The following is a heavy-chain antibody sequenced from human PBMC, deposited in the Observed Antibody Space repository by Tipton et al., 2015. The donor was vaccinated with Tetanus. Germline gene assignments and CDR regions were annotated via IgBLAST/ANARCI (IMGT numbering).Heavy chain of an antibody. J-gene: IGHJ5*02. CDR2: ISPSDSTA. V-gene: IGHV5-51*01. Sequence: QLVQSGAEVRKPGQSLKISCNVSGHNSRSYWISWVRQMPGKGLEWMGIISPSDSTATYSPSFQGQVTISVDKSISTAYLHWSSLKASVAAAYFCARLPKHYSASGSTWGQGTLVTVSS. D-gene: IGHD3-10*01. CDR1: GHNSRSYW. CDR3: ARLPKHYSASGST.